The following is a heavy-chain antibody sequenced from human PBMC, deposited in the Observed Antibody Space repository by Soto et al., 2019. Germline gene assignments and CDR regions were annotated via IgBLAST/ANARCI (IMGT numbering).Heavy chain of an antibody. Sequence: QLQLQESGPGLVKPSETLSLTCTVSGGSISSSSYYWGWIRQPPGKGLEWIGSIYYSGSTYYNPSLKSRVTISVDTSKNQFSLKLSSVTAADTAVYYCASGMTEDAFDIWGQGTMVTVSS. V-gene: IGHV4-39*01. CDR3: ASGMTEDAFDI. CDR1: GGSISSSSYY. CDR2: IYYSGST. J-gene: IGHJ3*02. D-gene: IGHD1-20*01.